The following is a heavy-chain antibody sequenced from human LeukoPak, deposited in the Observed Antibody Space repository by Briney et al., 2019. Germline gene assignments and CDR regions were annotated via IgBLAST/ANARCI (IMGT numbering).Heavy chain of an antibody. CDR2: IWFDGSNT. Sequence: GGSLRLSCATSGFTFTCCGMHWVRQAPGKGLEWVGVIWFDGSNTRYADSVKGRFTIARDDSKNTVYLQMNSLRVEDTAVYYCGRGNFPHCSGDCFDSWGQGTLVTVSS. CDR1: GFTFTCCG. V-gene: IGHV3-33*08. CDR3: GRGNFPHCSGDCFDS. J-gene: IGHJ4*02. D-gene: IGHD2-21*02.